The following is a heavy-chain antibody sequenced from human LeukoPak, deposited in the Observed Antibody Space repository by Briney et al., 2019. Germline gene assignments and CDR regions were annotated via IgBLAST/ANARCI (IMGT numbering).Heavy chain of an antibody. Sequence: GGSLRLSCAASGFTFSSYAMSRLRQAPGKGLEWVSAISGSGGSTYYADSVKGRFTISRDNSKNTLYLQMNSLRAEDTAVYYCAKQVVAATRGYWGQGTLVTVSS. V-gene: IGHV3-23*01. D-gene: IGHD2-15*01. CDR3: AKQVVAATRGY. CDR1: GFTFSSYA. CDR2: ISGSGGST. J-gene: IGHJ4*02.